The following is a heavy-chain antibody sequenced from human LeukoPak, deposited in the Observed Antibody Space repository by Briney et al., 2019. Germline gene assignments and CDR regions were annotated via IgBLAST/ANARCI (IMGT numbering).Heavy chain of an antibody. CDR3: TRESLDYGSGSSDY. V-gene: IGHV3-33*01. CDR1: GFTFSNYG. D-gene: IGHD3-10*01. Sequence: GRSLRLSCAASGFTFSNYGMHWVRQAPGKGLEWVAVIWYDGSDKYHADSVKGRFTVSRDNAKNTLYLQMNSLRAEDTAVYHCTRESLDYGSGSSDYWGQGTLVTVSS. CDR2: IWYDGSDK. J-gene: IGHJ4*02.